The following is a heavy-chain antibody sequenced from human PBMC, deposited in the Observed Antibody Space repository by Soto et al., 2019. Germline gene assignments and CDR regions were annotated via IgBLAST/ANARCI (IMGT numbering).Heavy chain of an antibody. CDR3: ARGRSRDGYIANWFDP. J-gene: IGHJ5*02. V-gene: IGHV4-31*03. CDR1: GGSISSGGYY. CDR2: IYYSGST. D-gene: IGHD5-12*01. Sequence: SETLSLTCTVSGGSISSGGYYWSWIRQHPGKGLDWIGYIYYSGSTYYNPSLKSRVTISVDTSKNQFSLKLSSVTAADTAVYYCARGRSRDGYIANWFDPWGQGTLVTVSS.